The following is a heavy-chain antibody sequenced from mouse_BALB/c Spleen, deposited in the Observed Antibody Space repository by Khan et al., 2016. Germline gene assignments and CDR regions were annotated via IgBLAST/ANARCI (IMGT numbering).Heavy chain of an antibody. CDR1: DYSITSDYA. Sequence: EVELVESGPGLVKPSPSLSLTCTVTDYSITSDYAWNWIRQFPGNKLEWMGYISYSGSTSYNPSLKSRISITRDTSKHQFFLQLNSVTAEDTATYYCARADYGSSPLDYWGQGTTLTVSS. V-gene: IGHV3-2*02. J-gene: IGHJ2*01. CDR3: ARADYGSSPLDY. D-gene: IGHD1-1*01. CDR2: ISYSGST.